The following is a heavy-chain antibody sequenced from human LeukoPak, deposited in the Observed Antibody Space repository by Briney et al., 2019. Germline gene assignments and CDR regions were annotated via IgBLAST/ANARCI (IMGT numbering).Heavy chain of an antibody. D-gene: IGHD6-19*01. Sequence: GGSLRLSCAASKFTVSNYYMSWVRQAPGKGLEWVSSISSSSSYIYYADSVKGRFTISRDNAKNSLYLQMNSLRAEDTAVYYCAKDDGGQWLVVFDYWGQGTLVTVSS. V-gene: IGHV3-21*01. CDR1: KFTVSNYY. CDR3: AKDDGGQWLVVFDY. CDR2: ISSSSSYI. J-gene: IGHJ4*02.